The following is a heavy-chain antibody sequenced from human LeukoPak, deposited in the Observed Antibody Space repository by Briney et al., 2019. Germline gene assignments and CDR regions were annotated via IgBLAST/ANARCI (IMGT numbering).Heavy chain of an antibody. V-gene: IGHV1-69*04. Sequence: GASVTVSCKASGGTFISYAISWVRQAPGQGLEWMGRIIPIHGIANYAQKFQGRGTITADKSTSTAYMELSSLRSEDTAVYYGARGGGARYYYYYCGMDVWGQGTTVTVSS. CDR2: IIPIHGIA. J-gene: IGHJ6*02. D-gene: IGHD3-16*01. CDR3: ARGGGARYYYYYCGMDV. CDR1: GGTFISYA.